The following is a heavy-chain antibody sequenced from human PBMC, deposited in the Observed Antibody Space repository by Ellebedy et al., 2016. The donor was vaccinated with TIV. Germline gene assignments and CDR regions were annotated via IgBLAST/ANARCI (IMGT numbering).Heavy chain of an antibody. CDR3: ARGHIVVVPAALKTYYYYYYGMDV. V-gene: IGHV3-30*03. CDR1: GFTFSSYG. CDR2: ISYDGSNK. Sequence: PGGSLRLSCAASGFTFSSYGMHWVRQAPGKGLEWVAVISYDGSNKYYADSVKGRFTIPRDNSKNTLYLQRSSLRAEDTAVYYCARGHIVVVPAALKTYYYYYYGMDVWGQGTTVTVSS. D-gene: IGHD2-2*01. J-gene: IGHJ6*02.